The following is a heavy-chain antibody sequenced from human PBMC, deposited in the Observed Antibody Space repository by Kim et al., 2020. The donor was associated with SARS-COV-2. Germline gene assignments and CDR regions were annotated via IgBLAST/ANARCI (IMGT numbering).Heavy chain of an antibody. J-gene: IGHJ4*02. CDR2: IGYDSSVI. D-gene: IGHD3-22*01. CDR3: SREAYDSGGRYREDY. CDR1: GFTFSGYA. Sequence: GGSLRLSCAASGFTFSGYAMHWVRQAPGRGLEWLTFIGYDSSVIHYADSVRGRFTVSRDNSRDTVYLHMNNLRPEDMGVYFCSREAYDSGGRYREDYWGQGTLVTVSS. V-gene: IGHV3-30-3*01.